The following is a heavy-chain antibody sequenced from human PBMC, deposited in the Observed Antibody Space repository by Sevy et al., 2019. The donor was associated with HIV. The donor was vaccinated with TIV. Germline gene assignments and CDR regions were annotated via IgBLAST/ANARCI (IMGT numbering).Heavy chain of an antibody. CDR2: SYSGGST. D-gene: IGHD1-26*01. J-gene: IGHJ4*02. V-gene: IGHV3-53*01. CDR1: GFTVSRNY. Sequence: GGSLRLSCAASGFTVSRNYMSWVRQAPGKGLEWVSVSYSGGSTYYAYSLKGRFTISRDNSKNTRYLQMNSLRAEDTAVYYCARERIVGATWGGFDYWGQGTLVTVSS. CDR3: ARERIVGATWGGFDY.